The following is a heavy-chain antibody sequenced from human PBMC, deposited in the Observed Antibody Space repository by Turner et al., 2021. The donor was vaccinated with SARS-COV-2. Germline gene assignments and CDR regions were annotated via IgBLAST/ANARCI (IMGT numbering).Heavy chain of an antibody. Sequence: EVQLVEAGGGWVQPGGSLRLSCAASGFTVSSHYMRWVRQALGKGAEWVSLIYSGGTPYYADSVKARCTVSRDNTKNTLYIQMNSLRAEDTAVYYCARDEPLGGMDVWGQGTTVTVSS. V-gene: IGHV3-53*01. CDR3: ARDEPLGGMDV. CDR1: GFTVSSHY. CDR2: IYSGGTP. J-gene: IGHJ6*02.